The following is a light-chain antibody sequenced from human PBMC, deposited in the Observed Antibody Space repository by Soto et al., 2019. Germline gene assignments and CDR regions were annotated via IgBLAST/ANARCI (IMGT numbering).Light chain of an antibody. Sequence: IRLTQSPSSLSASVGDRVTITCRASQAISSYLAWYQQKPGRAPNLLIYGASTLQSGVPSRFSGSGSGTDFTLTISSLQPEDFATYYCQQLNSHPRTFGQGTKVEIK. CDR3: QQLNSHPRT. CDR1: QAISSY. CDR2: GAS. V-gene: IGKV1-9*01. J-gene: IGKJ1*01.